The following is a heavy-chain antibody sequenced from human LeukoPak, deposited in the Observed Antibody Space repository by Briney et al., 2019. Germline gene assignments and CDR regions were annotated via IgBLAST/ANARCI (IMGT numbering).Heavy chain of an antibody. D-gene: IGHD5-12*01. CDR2: ISGVDTAT. CDR1: GFTSNNYA. J-gene: IGHJ4*02. CDR3: AARPPIIVAGPFDY. Sequence: PGGSLRLPCAASGFTSNNYAMGWVRQAPGKGLEWISTISGVDTATYYADSVKGRFTISRDKSKKSLYLQMNSLRAEDTAVYYCAARPPIIVAGPFDYWGQGTLVTVSS. V-gene: IGHV3-23*01.